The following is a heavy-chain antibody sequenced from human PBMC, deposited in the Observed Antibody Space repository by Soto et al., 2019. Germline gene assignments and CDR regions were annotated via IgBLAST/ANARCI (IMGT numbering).Heavy chain of an antibody. Sequence: VQLVASGGDLVQPGGSLRLSCAASGFTFSNYWMHWVRQGPGKGLVWVSRVNSDESSTSYADSVKGRFTISRDNAKNTLYLQMSSLRFEDTALYYCAKAGITMVRGARPEYFQHWGQGTLVTVSS. CDR1: GFTFSNYW. D-gene: IGHD3-10*01. V-gene: IGHV3-74*01. CDR2: VNSDESST. J-gene: IGHJ1*01. CDR3: AKAGITMVRGARPEYFQH.